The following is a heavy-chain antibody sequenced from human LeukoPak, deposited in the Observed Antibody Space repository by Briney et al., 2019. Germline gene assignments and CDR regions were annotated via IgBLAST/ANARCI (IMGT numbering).Heavy chain of an antibody. Sequence: SVKVSCKASGGTFSSYTISWVRQAPGQGVEWMGRIIPILGIANYAQKFQGRVTITADKSTSTAYMELSSLRSEDTAVYYCARDPSSGSYGYWGQGTLVTVSS. CDR2: IIPILGIA. D-gene: IGHD1-26*01. V-gene: IGHV1-69*04. CDR1: GGTFSSYT. J-gene: IGHJ4*02. CDR3: ARDPSSGSYGY.